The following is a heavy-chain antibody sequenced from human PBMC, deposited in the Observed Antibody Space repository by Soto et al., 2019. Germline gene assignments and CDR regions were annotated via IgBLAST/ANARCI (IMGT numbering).Heavy chain of an antibody. J-gene: IGHJ4*02. CDR2: ITGGGDST. Sequence: EVQLLESGEGLVQPGGSLRLSCAASGFTFSRYAMNWVRQAPGKGLEWVSLITGGGDSTYYADSVKGPFTISRDNSKNPLYLQVNSLRAEDTAVYYCAKASGSIYGKDYFDYWGQGTLVTVSS. D-gene: IGHD5-18*01. CDR3: AKASGSIYGKDYFDY. CDR1: GFTFSRYA. V-gene: IGHV3-23*01.